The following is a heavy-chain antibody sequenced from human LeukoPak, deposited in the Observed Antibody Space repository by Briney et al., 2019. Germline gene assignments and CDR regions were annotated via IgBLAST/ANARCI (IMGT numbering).Heavy chain of an antibody. CDR2: IYYSGNT. Sequence: SETLSLTCTVSGVSISSSNSYWGWIRQPPGKGLEWIGSIYYSGNTYYNASLKSQVSISIDTSKNQFSLRLTSVTAADTAVYYCARLGFDWLGLYYMDVWGKGTTVTVSS. D-gene: IGHD3-9*01. CDR3: ARLGFDWLGLYYMDV. CDR1: GVSISSSNSY. J-gene: IGHJ6*03. V-gene: IGHV4-39*01.